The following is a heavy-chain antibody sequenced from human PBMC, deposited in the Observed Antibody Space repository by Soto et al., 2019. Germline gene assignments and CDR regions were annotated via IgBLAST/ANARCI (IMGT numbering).Heavy chain of an antibody. J-gene: IGHJ4*02. CDR2: ISGSGGST. Sequence: EVQLLESGGGLVQPGGSLRLSCAASGFTFSSYAMSWVRQAPGKGPEWVSAISGSGGSTYYADSVKGRFTISRDNSKNTLYLQMNSLRAEDTAVYYCAKVPRYDFWSGYDFDYWGQGTLVTVSS. V-gene: IGHV3-23*01. D-gene: IGHD3-3*01. CDR3: AKVPRYDFWSGYDFDY. CDR1: GFTFSSYA.